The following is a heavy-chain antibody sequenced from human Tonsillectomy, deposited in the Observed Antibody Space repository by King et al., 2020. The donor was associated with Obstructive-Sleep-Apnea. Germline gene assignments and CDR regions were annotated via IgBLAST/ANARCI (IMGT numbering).Heavy chain of an antibody. Sequence: VQLQESGPGLVKPSETLSLTCTVSGGSISSYYWSWIRQPPGKGLEWIGYIYYSGSTNYNPSLKSRVTISVDTSKNQFSLKLSSVTAADTAVYYCARSARYGGNFFPSGADVWGQGTTVTVSS. CDR2: IYYSGST. V-gene: IGHV4-59*01. D-gene: IGHD4-23*01. CDR1: GGSISSYY. CDR3: ARSARYGGNFFPSGADV. J-gene: IGHJ6*02.